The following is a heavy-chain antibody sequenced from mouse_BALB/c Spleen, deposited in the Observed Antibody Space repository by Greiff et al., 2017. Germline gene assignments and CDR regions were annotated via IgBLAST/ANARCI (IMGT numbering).Heavy chain of an antibody. Sequence: QVQLQQSGAELVKPGASVKMSCKASGYTFTSYWMHWVKQRPGQGLEWIGVIDPSDSYTSYNQKFKGKATLTVDTSSSTAYMQLSSLTSEDSAVYYCTGLYYRYDVFDYWGQGTTLTVSS. CDR1: GYTFTSYW. J-gene: IGHJ2*01. CDR2: IDPSDSYT. V-gene: IGHV1S127*01. CDR3: TGLYYRYDVFDY. D-gene: IGHD2-14*01.